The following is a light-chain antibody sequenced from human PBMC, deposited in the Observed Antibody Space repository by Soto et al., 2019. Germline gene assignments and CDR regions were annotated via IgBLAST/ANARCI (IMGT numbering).Light chain of an antibody. CDR1: QSISSY. CDR2: AAS. J-gene: IGKJ1*01. V-gene: IGKV1-39*01. CDR3: QQSYSASWT. Sequence: DIQMTQSPSSLSASVGDRVTITCRASQSISSYLNWYQQKPGKAPKLLLYAASGLQSGVPSRFSGSGSGTDFTLTIRSLQPEDFATYYCQQSYSASWTFGQGTKVEVK.